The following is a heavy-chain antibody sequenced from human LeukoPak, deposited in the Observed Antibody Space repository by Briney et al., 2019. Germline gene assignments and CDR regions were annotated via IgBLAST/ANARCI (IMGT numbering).Heavy chain of an antibody. J-gene: IGHJ4*02. Sequence: ASVKVSCKASGYTFTNSYIHWVRQAPGQVLEWMGLINPDGGNTNYAQNFQGRVTLTRDTSTSTVYMELSSLRSEDTAVYYCARDRGIAAAGSYFDYWGQGTLVTVSS. CDR2: INPDGGNT. D-gene: IGHD6-13*01. CDR1: GYTFTNSY. V-gene: IGHV1-46*01. CDR3: ARDRGIAAAGSYFDY.